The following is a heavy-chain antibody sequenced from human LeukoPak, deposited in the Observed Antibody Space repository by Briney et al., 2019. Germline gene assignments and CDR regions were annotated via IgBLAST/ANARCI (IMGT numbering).Heavy chain of an antibody. J-gene: IGHJ4*02. CDR3: ARDPSGWYFFDY. D-gene: IGHD6-19*01. V-gene: IGHV3-21*01. Sequence: GGSLRLSCAASGFTFSSYSMNWFRQAPGKGLEWVSSISSSSSYIYYADSVKGRFTISRDNAKNSLYLQMNSLRAEDTAVYYCARDPSGWYFFDYWGQGTLVTVSS. CDR2: ISSSSSYI. CDR1: GFTFSSYS.